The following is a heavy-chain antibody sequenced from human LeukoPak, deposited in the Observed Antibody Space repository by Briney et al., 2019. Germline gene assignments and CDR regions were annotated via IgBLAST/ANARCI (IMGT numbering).Heavy chain of an antibody. V-gene: IGHV4-39*07. CDR3: ARLVYDILTGYYIGWFGP. Sequence: SETLSLTCTVSGGSISSSGYYWGWVRQPPGKELEWIGSIYYSGSSHYNPSLKSRVSMSRDTAKNQFSLKLSSVTAADTAVYYCARLVYDILTGYYIGWFGPWGQGTLVTVSS. D-gene: IGHD3-9*01. J-gene: IGHJ5*02. CDR2: IYYSGSS. CDR1: GGSISSSGYY.